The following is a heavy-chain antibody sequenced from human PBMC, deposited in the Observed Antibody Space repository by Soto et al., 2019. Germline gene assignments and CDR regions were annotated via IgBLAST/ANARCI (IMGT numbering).Heavy chain of an antibody. V-gene: IGHV1-69*01. D-gene: IGHD6-19*01. Sequence: QVQLVQSGAEVKKPGSSVKVSCKASGGTFSSYAISWVRQAPGQGLEWMGGIIPIFGTANYAQKFQGRVTITADESTSTAYMELSSLRSEDTTVYYCARPSPAIAVAGRRRVRDGYYYYYGMDVWGQGTTVTVSS. J-gene: IGHJ6*02. CDR3: ARPSPAIAVAGRRRVRDGYYYYYGMDV. CDR2: IIPIFGTA. CDR1: GGTFSSYA.